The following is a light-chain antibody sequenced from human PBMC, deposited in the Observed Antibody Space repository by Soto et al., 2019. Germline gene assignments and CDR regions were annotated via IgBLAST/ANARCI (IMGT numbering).Light chain of an antibody. CDR2: DVS. CDR3: RSYYSSSLYV. V-gene: IGLV2-14*01. J-gene: IGLJ1*01. CDR1: SSDVGGYNY. Sequence: QSALTQPASVSGSPGQSITISCTGTSSDVGGYNYVSWYQQHPGKAPKLMIYDVSNRPSGVSNRFSGSKSGNTASLTISGVQAGEEGDYFCRSYYSSSLYVFGTGTKLTVL.